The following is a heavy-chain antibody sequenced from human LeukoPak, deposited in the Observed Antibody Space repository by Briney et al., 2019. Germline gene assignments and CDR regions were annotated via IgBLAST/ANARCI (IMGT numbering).Heavy chain of an antibody. D-gene: IGHD2-2*01. J-gene: IGHJ4*02. CDR1: GFTFSSYA. V-gene: IGHV3-21*01. CDR2: ISSSSSCI. CDR3: ARERYCSSTSCPDY. Sequence: GGSLRLSCAASGFTFSSYAMSWVRQAPGKGLEWVSSISSSSSCIYYADSVKGRFTISRDNAKNSLYLQMNSLRAEDTAVYYCARERYCSSTSCPDYWGQGTLVTVSS.